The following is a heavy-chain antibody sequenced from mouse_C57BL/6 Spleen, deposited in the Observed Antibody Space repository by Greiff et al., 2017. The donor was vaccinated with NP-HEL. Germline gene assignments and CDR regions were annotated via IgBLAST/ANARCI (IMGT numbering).Heavy chain of an antibody. Sequence: VQLQQSGAELARPGASVKMSCKASGYTFTSYTMHWVKQRPGQGLEWIGYINTSSGYTKYNQKFKDKATLTADKSSSTAYMQLSSLTAEDSAVYYCARGDYYGSSRAWFAYWGQGTLVTVSA. J-gene: IGHJ3*01. CDR1: GYTFTSYT. D-gene: IGHD1-1*01. V-gene: IGHV1-4*01. CDR3: ARGDYYGSSRAWFAY. CDR2: INTSSGYT.